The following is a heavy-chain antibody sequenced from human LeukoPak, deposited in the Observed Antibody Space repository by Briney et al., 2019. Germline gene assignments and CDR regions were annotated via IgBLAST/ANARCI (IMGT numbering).Heavy chain of an antibody. Sequence: GASVKVSCKASGGTFSSYAISWVRQAPGQGLEWMGGIIPIFGTANYAQKFQGRVTITADKSTSTAYMELSSLRSEDTAVYYCASSPIAARPFYYYYYMDVWGKGTTVTVSS. CDR2: IIPIFGTA. J-gene: IGHJ6*03. CDR3: ASSPIAARPFYYYYYMDV. V-gene: IGHV1-69*06. D-gene: IGHD6-6*01. CDR1: GGTFSSYA.